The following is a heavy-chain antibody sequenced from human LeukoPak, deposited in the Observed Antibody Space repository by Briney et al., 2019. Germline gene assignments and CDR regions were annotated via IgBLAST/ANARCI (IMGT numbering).Heavy chain of an antibody. CDR3: ARDLAPVLRCYDWLPRGW. CDR2: IIPIFGKA. J-gene: IGHJ4*02. V-gene: IGHV1-69*05. CDR1: GGTFSSYS. D-gene: IGHD3-9*01. Sequence: SETVSYQASGGTFSSYSISWVRQATGQGVEWMGRIIPIFGKAYYDQKFQGRVTITTDDSTSTAYMELGILRSEDTAVYDCARDLAPVLRCYDWLPRGWWGQGTLVTVSS.